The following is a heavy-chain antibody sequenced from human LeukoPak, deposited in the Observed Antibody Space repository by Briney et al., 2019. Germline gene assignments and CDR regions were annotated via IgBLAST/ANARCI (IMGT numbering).Heavy chain of an antibody. CDR2: IYSGGST. V-gene: IGHV3-53*01. CDR3: ARDSPAYCGGDCV. J-gene: IGHJ1*01. Sequence: GSLRLSCAASGFTVSTNYMSWVRQPPGKGLEWVSVIYSGGSTYYADSVKGRFTISRDNSKNTLYLQMNSLRADDTAVYYCARDSPAYCGGDCVWGQGTLVTVSS. CDR1: GFTVSTNY. D-gene: IGHD2-21*02.